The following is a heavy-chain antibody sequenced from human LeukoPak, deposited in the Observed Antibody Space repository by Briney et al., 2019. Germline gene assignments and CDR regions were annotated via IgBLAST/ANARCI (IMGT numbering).Heavy chain of an antibody. D-gene: IGHD6-6*01. CDR2: IYYSGST. J-gene: IGHJ4*02. V-gene: IGHV4-39*07. CDR1: GGSISSSSYY. CDR3: ASVAYSSSSIDY. Sequence: PSETLSLTCTVSGGSISSSSYYWGWIRQPPGKGLEWIGSIYYSGSTYYNPSLKSRVTISVDTSKNQFSLKLSSVTAADTAVYHCASVAYSSSSIDYWGQGTLVTVSS.